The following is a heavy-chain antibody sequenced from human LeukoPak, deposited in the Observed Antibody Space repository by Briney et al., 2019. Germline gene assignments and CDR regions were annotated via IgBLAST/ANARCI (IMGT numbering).Heavy chain of an antibody. J-gene: IGHJ4*02. V-gene: IGHV3-7*03. CDR2: IKLDGSEK. CDR3: ARDQYDTWSRRGNFDS. CDR1: GFSFGKYW. Sequence: GGSLRLSCVASGFSFGKYWMSWVRQAPGKGLEWVANIKLDGSEKNYVDSVKGRFTISRDNTKNSLYLQMNSLRAEDAAVFYCARDQYDTWSRRGNFDSWGQGTLVIVSS. D-gene: IGHD3/OR15-3a*01.